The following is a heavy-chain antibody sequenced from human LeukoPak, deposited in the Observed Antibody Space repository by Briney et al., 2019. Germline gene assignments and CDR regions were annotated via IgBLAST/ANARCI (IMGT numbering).Heavy chain of an antibody. D-gene: IGHD1-26*01. CDR3: AEAGIVGRTFRIDY. V-gene: IGHV3-23*01. Sequence: GGSLRLSCVASRFTFRSYAMSWVRQAPGKGLEWVSSISDSGDDTYYADSVQGRFIISRDNAKNTLYLQMNSLRAEDTAIYYCAEAGIVGRTFRIDYWGQGTQVTVSS. J-gene: IGHJ4*02. CDR2: ISDSGDDT. CDR1: RFTFRSYA.